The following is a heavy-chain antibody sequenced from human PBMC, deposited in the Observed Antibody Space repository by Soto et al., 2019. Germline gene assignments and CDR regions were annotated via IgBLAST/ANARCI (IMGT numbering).Heavy chain of an antibody. J-gene: IGHJ5*02. Sequence: ASVKVSCKASGYTFTSYYMHWVRQAPGQGLEWMGIINPSGGSTSYAQKFQGRVTMTRDTSTSTVYMELSSLRSEDTAVYYCARGTLIVVVPAAINNWFDPWGQGTLVTVSS. CDR2: INPSGGST. D-gene: IGHD2-2*01. CDR1: GYTFTSYY. V-gene: IGHV1-46*03. CDR3: ARGTLIVVVPAAINNWFDP.